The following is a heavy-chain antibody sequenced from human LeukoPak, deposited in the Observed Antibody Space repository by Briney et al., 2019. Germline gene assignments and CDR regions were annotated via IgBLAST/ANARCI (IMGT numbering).Heavy chain of an antibody. J-gene: IGHJ4*02. V-gene: IGHV3-74*01. CDR2: INSDGSST. D-gene: IGHD5-24*01. CDR3: ARESSARWLQFDDY. CDR1: GFTFSSYW. Sequence: GGSLRLSCAASGFTFSSYWMHWVRQAPGKGLVWVSRINSDGSSTSYADSVKGRFTISRDNAKNTLYLQMNSLRAEDTAVYYCARESSARWLQFDDYWGQGTLVTVSS.